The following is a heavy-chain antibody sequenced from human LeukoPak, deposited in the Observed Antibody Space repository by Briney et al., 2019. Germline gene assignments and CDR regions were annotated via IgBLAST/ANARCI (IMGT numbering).Heavy chain of an antibody. V-gene: IGHV1-46*01. D-gene: IGHD3-10*02. CDR1: GYTFTSYY. Sequence: ASVKVSCKASGYTFTSYYMHWVRQAPGQGLEWMGLINPSGGSTSYAQKLRGRVTMTRDKSTSTVYMKLSSLRSEDAAVYYCETERRDVALTDYWGQGTLVTVSS. J-gene: IGHJ4*02. CDR3: ETERRDVALTDY. CDR2: INPSGGST.